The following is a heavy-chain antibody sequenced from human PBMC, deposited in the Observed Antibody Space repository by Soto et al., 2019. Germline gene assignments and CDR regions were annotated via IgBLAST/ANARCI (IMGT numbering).Heavy chain of an antibody. CDR3: AKDTRYCSGGSCYPYFRH. V-gene: IGHV3-30*18. D-gene: IGHD2-15*01. Sequence: PGGSLRLSCAASGFTFSSYGMHWVRQAPGKGLEWVAVISYDGSNKYYADSVKGRFTISRDNSKNTLYLQMNSLRAEDTAVYYCAKDTRYCSGGSCYPYFRHWGQGTLVTVSS. CDR1: GFTFSSYG. J-gene: IGHJ1*01. CDR2: ISYDGSNK.